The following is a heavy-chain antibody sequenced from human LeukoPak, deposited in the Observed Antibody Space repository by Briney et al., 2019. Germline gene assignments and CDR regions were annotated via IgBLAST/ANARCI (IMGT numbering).Heavy chain of an antibody. CDR3: AKDRDYYGSGAASFFDY. CDR1: GFTFSSYA. CDR2: ISGSGGST. D-gene: IGHD3-10*01. Sequence: GGSLRLSCAASGFTFSSYAMSWVRQAPGEGLEWVSAISGSGGSTYYADSVKGRFTISRDNSKNTLYLQMNSLRAEDTAVYYCAKDRDYYGSGAASFFDYWGQGTLVTVSS. V-gene: IGHV3-23*01. J-gene: IGHJ4*02.